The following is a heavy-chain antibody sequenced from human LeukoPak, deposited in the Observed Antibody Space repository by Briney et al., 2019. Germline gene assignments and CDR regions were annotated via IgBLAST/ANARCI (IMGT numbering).Heavy chain of an antibody. J-gene: IGHJ4*02. CDR3: ARGPVVVVAATHYFDS. D-gene: IGHD2-15*01. Sequence: SETLSLTCSVSGGSISGRSYYWGWIRQPPGKGLEWIGSFYYTGITYFNPSLKGRVTVSVDTSRKHFSLKLTSVTAADTAVYYCARGPVVVVAATHYFDSWGQGTLVTVSS. CDR2: FYYTGIT. V-gene: IGHV4-39*07. CDR1: GGSISGRSYY.